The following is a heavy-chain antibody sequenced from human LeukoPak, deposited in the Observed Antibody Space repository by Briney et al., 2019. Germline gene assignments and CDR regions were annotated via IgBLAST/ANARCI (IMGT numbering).Heavy chain of an antibody. D-gene: IGHD4-23*01. CDR1: GGSISSYY. CDR2: IYYSGST. CDR3: ARGGTAVIAPYAFDI. Sequence: SETLSLTCTVSGGSISSYYWSWIRQPPGQGLEWIGYIYYSGSTNCNPSVKSRVAMSVDTSKKQFSLKLSSLTAADTAVYYCARGGTAVIAPYAFDIWGQGTMVTVSS. J-gene: IGHJ3*02. V-gene: IGHV4-59*01.